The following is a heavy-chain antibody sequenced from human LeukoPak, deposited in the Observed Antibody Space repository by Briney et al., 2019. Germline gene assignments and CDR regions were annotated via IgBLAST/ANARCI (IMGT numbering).Heavy chain of an antibody. CDR3: ARDEGSSYPFDY. V-gene: IGHV4-59*12. D-gene: IGHD2-2*01. J-gene: IGHJ4*02. CDR2: IYYSGST. Sequence: SETLSLTRTVSGGSISSYYWSWIRQPPGKGLEWIGYIYYSGSTNYNPSLKSRVTISVDTSKNQFSLNLSSVTAADTAVYFCARDEGSSYPFDYWGQGTLVTVSS. CDR1: GGSISSYY.